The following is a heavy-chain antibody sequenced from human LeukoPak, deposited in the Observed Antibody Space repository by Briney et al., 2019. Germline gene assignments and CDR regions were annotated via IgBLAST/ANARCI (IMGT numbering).Heavy chain of an antibody. Sequence: PGASLRLSCAASGFTFSRYAMSWVRQGPGKGLEWVSAISVSGDNTYYAGSVKGRFTVSRDNSKNTLYLQMNSLRAEDTALYYCARGGGMDVWGQGTTVAVSS. CDR1: GFTFSRYA. J-gene: IGHJ6*02. V-gene: IGHV3-23*01. CDR3: ARGGGMDV. CDR2: ISVSGDNT.